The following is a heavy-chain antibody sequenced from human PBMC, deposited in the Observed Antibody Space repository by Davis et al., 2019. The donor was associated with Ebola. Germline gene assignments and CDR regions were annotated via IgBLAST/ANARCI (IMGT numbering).Heavy chain of an antibody. Sequence: ASVKVSCKASGGTFSSYTISWVRQAPGQGLEWMGRINPNSGGTNYAQKFQGRVTMTRDTSISTAYMELSRLRSDDTAVYYCARAPLGDIVLMVYAIWALDFDPWGQGTLVTVSS. D-gene: IGHD2-8*01. V-gene: IGHV1-2*06. CDR2: INPNSGGT. J-gene: IGHJ5*02. CDR3: ARAPLGDIVLMVYAIWALDFDP. CDR1: GGTFSSYT.